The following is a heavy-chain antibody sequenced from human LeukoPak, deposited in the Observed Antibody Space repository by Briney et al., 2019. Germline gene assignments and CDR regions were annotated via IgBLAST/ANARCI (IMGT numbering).Heavy chain of an antibody. D-gene: IGHD3-22*01. CDR3: ARGFSDSSGKRLDY. Sequence: ASVKLSCKPSGYTFTVNYVHWVRQAPGQGLEWVGWIDPNSGGTYYAQKFQGRVTMTRDTSISTAYLDLSRLTSDDTAVYYCARGFSDSSGKRLDYWGQGTLVTVSS. CDR1: GYTFTVNY. CDR2: IDPNSGGT. J-gene: IGHJ4*02. V-gene: IGHV1-2*02.